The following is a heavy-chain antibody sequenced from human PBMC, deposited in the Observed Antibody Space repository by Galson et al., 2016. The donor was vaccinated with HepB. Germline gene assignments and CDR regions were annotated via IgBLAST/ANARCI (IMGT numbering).Heavy chain of an antibody. CDR1: GFTFSSCG. Sequence: SLRLSCAVSGFTFSSCGMHWVRQAPGKGLEWLALIWYDGSNDYYADSVKGRFTISRDNSKNTLYLQLNSLRAEDTAVYYCAREHPGIAAAILDYWGQGTLVTVST. CDR3: AREHPGIAAAILDY. D-gene: IGHD6-25*01. J-gene: IGHJ4*02. CDR2: IWYDGSND. V-gene: IGHV3-33*01.